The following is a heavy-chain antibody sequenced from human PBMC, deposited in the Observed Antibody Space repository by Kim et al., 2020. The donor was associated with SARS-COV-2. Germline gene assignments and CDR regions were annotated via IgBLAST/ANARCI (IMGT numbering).Heavy chain of an antibody. CDR3: ARGVEVWFGEKGDYFDY. CDR2: INHSGST. CDR1: GGSFSGYY. D-gene: IGHD3-10*01. J-gene: IGHJ4*02. V-gene: IGHV4-34*01. Sequence: SETLSLTCAVYGGSFSGYYWSWIRQPPGKGLEWIGEINHSGSTNYNPSLKSRVTISVDTSKNQFSLKLSSVTAADTAVYYCARGVEVWFGEKGDYFDYWGQGTLVTVSS.